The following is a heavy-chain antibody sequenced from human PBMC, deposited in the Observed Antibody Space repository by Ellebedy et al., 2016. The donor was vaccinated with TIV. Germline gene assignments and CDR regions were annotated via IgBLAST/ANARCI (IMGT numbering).Heavy chain of an antibody. CDR1: GFTFSGYV. Sequence: PGGSLRLSCAASGFTFSGYVMHWVRQAPGKGLEWVSVISYDGRNKFYADSVKGRFTISRDNSENTLYLQVTGLRPEDTAVYYCARGGCSGDCYPAPDFGNWGQGTLATVSS. D-gene: IGHD2-21*02. J-gene: IGHJ4*02. CDR3: ARGGCSGDCYPAPDFGN. V-gene: IGHV3-30*03. CDR2: ISYDGRNK.